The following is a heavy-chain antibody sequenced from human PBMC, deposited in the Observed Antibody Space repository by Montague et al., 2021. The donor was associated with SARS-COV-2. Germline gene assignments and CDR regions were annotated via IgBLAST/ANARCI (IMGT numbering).Heavy chain of an antibody. J-gene: IGHJ3*02. CDR2: IYYSGST. Sequence: ETLSLTCTVSGGSISSYYWSWIRQPPGKGLEWIGYIYYSGSTNYNPSLKSRVTISVDTSKNQFSLRLSSVTAADTAVYYCARGGYYDYAFDIWGQGTMVTVSS. D-gene: IGHD3-22*01. CDR1: GGSISSYY. CDR3: ARGGYYDYAFDI. V-gene: IGHV4-59*01.